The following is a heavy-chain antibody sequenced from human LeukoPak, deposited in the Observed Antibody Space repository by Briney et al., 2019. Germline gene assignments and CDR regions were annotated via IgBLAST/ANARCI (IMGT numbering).Heavy chain of an antibody. Sequence: PGRSLRLSCAASGFTFDDYAMHWVRQAPGKGLEWVSGISWNSGSIGYADSVKGRFTISGDNAKNSLYLQMNSLRAEDTALYYCAKGRGIADDAFDIWGQGTMVTVSS. V-gene: IGHV3-9*01. CDR2: ISWNSGSI. J-gene: IGHJ3*02. CDR1: GFTFDDYA. CDR3: AKGRGIADDAFDI. D-gene: IGHD6-13*01.